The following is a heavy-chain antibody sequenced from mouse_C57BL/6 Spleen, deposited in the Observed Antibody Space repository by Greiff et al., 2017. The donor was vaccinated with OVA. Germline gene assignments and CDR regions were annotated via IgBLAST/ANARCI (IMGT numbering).Heavy chain of an antibody. CDR1: GFTFSSYA. V-gene: IGHV5-4*01. J-gene: IGHJ3*01. Sequence: EVQGVESGGGLVKPGGSLKLSCAASGFTFSSYAMSWVRQTPEKRLEWVATISDGGSYTYYPDNVKGRFTISRDNAKNNLYLQMSHLKSEDTAMYYCARDDYYGSSYEAWFAYWGQGTLVTVSA. CDR3: ARDDYYGSSYEAWFAY. D-gene: IGHD1-1*01. CDR2: ISDGGSYT.